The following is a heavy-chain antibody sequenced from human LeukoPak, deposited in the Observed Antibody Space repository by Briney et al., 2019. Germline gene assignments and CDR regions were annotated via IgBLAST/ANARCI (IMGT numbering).Heavy chain of an antibody. D-gene: IGHD5-24*01. Sequence: PGGSLRLSCAASGFTFRSYSMNWVRQAPGKGLEWVSYISSSSRTIYYADSVKGRFTISRDNAKNSLYLQMNSLRDEDTAVYYCARDWPRDGYHEIFEYWGQGTLITVSS. CDR3: ARDWPRDGYHEIFEY. CDR2: ISSSSRTI. V-gene: IGHV3-48*02. J-gene: IGHJ4*02. CDR1: GFTFRSYS.